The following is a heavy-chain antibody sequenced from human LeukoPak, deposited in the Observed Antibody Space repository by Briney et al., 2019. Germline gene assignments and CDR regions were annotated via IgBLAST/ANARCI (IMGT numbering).Heavy chain of an antibody. J-gene: IGHJ3*02. Sequence: SETLSLTCTVSGGSISSYYWSWIRQPPGKGLEWIGYIYYSGSTNYNPSLKSRVTISVGTSKNQFSLKLSSVTAADTAVYYCARTHTDPSYYDILTGYYWGDAFDIWGQGTMVTVSS. V-gene: IGHV4-59*01. D-gene: IGHD3-9*01. CDR1: GGSISSYY. CDR3: ARTHTDPSYYDILTGYYWGDAFDI. CDR2: IYYSGST.